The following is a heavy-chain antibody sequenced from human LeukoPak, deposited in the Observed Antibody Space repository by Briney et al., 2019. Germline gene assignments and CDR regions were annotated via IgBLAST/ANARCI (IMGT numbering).Heavy chain of an antibody. D-gene: IGHD6-6*01. CDR2: ISSSGSTI. J-gene: IGHJ4*02. CDR3: AREFGYSSSSGFDY. CDR1: GFTFSSYG. V-gene: IGHV3-48*04. Sequence: QPGGSLRLSCAASGFTFSSYGVHWVRQAPGKGLEWVSYISSSGSTIYYADSVKGRFTISRDNAKNSLYLQMNSLRAEDTAVYYCAREFGYSSSSGFDYWGQGTLVTVSS.